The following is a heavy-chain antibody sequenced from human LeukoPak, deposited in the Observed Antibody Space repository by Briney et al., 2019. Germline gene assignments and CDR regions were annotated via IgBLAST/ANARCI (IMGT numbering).Heavy chain of an antibody. CDR3: ARGANYPDY. Sequence: GGSLGLSCEASGLSFRSYIMNWVRRPPGKGLEWIASINNDGDKRYYADSVKGRFIISRDNAKKSLSLQMNSLTADDTAAYFCARGANYPDYWGQGTLVTVSS. CDR1: GLSFRSYI. CDR2: INNDGDKR. V-gene: IGHV3-21*04. J-gene: IGHJ4*02. D-gene: IGHD3-10*01.